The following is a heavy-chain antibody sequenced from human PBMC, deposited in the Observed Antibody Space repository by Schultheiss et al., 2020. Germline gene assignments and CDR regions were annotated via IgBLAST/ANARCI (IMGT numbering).Heavy chain of an antibody. CDR1: GGSISSYY. V-gene: IGHV4-59*01. CDR2: IYSSGST. CDR3: ARTHYADYLDY. D-gene: IGHD3-16*01. J-gene: IGHJ4*02. Sequence: ESLKISCTVSGGSISSYYWSWIRQPPGKGLEWIGYIYSSGSTNYNPSLKSRVTISVNTSKNQFSLKLSSVTAADTAVYYCARTHYADYLDYWGQGTLVTVSS.